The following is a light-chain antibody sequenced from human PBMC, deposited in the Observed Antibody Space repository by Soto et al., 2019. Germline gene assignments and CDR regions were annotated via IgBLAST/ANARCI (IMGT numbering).Light chain of an antibody. CDR1: QSVFNNN. CDR2: GAS. V-gene: IGKV3-20*01. Sequence: EIVLTQSPCTLSLSPGERATLSCRASQSVFNNNLAGYQQKPGQAPRLLMFGASSRATGIPARFSGSGSGTDFTLTISRLEPEDFAIYHCQQYGGSPRTFGQGTKLEIK. CDR3: QQYGGSPRT. J-gene: IGKJ2*01.